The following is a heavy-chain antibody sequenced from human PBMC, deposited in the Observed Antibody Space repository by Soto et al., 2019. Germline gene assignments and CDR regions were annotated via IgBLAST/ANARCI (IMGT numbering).Heavy chain of an antibody. CDR2: IWYDGSNK. V-gene: IGHV3-33*01. CDR3: ARDGYYGMDV. J-gene: IGHJ6*02. CDR1: GFTFSSYG. Sequence: QVQVVESGGGVVQPGRSLRLSCAASGFTFSSYGIHWVRQAPGKGLDWVAAIWYDGSNKYYADSVKGRFTISRDNSKNTLYLQMNSLRVEDTAVYFCARDGYYGMDVWGQGTTVTVSS.